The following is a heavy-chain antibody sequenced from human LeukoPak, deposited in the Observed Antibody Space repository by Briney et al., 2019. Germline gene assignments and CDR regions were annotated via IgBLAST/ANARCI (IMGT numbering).Heavy chain of an antibody. D-gene: IGHD2-21*02. CDR3: ARQKDDFVYFHY. CDR1: GYSISSGYY. CDR2: IYHSGST. V-gene: IGHV4-38-2*01. Sequence: PSETLSLTCAVSGYSISSGYYWGWIRQPPGKGLEWIGSIYHSGSTYYNPSLKSRVTISVDTSKNQFSLKLGSVTAADTAVYYCARQKDDFVYFHYWGQGTLVTVSS. J-gene: IGHJ4*02.